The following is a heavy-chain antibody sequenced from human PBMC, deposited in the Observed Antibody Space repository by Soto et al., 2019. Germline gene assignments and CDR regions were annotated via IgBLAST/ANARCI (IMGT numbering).Heavy chain of an antibody. CDR2: ISYDGSNK. J-gene: IGHJ4*02. Sequence: QVQLVESGGGVVQPGRSLRLSCAASGFTFSSYGMHWVRQAPGKGLEWVAVISYDGSNKYYADSVKGRFTISRDNSKNTLYLQMNSLRAEDTAVYYCAKALGPFYSSGWYYLDYWGQGTLVTVSS. D-gene: IGHD6-19*01. CDR3: AKALGPFYSSGWYYLDY. V-gene: IGHV3-30*18. CDR1: GFTFSSYG.